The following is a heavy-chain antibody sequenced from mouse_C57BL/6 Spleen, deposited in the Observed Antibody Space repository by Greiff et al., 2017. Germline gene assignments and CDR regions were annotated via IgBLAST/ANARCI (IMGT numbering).Heavy chain of an antibody. CDR3: AHYYGSSWFAY. D-gene: IGHD1-1*01. CDR2: INPNNGGT. CDR1: GYTFTDYN. V-gene: IGHV1-22*01. J-gene: IGHJ3*01. Sequence: VQLQQSGPELVKPGASVKMSCKASGYTFTDYNMHWVKQSHGKSLEWIGYINPNNGGTSYNQKFKGKATLTVNKSSSTAYMELRSLTSEDSAVYYCAHYYGSSWFAYWGQGTLVTVSA.